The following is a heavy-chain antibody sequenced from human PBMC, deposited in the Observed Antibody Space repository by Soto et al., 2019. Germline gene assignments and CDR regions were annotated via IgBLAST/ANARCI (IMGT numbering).Heavy chain of an antibody. CDR3: AKAGYCVSTSCYFPFDY. CDR2: ISGSGGST. Sequence: EVQLSESGGGLVQPGGSLRLSCAASEFTFSTHAMTWVRQAPGKGLEWVSSISGSGGSTYYADSVKGRFTISRDNSKNTLYLQMNSLRAEDAAVYSCAKAGYCVSTSCYFPFDYWGQGTLVTVSS. V-gene: IGHV3-23*01. J-gene: IGHJ4*02. CDR1: EFTFSTHA. D-gene: IGHD2-2*01.